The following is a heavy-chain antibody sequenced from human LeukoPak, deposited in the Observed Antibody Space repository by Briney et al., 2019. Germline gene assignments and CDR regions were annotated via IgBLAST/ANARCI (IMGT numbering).Heavy chain of an antibody. Sequence: TGGSLRLSCAASGFTFSSYAMHWVRQAPGKGLEWVAVISYDGSNKYYADSVKGRFTISRDNSKNTLYLQMNSLRAEDTAVYYCARDRVSYVVRGAAFDIWGQGTMVTVSS. CDR3: ARDRVSYVVRGAAFDI. CDR1: GFTFSSYA. J-gene: IGHJ3*02. CDR2: ISYDGSNK. D-gene: IGHD2-21*01. V-gene: IGHV3-30*04.